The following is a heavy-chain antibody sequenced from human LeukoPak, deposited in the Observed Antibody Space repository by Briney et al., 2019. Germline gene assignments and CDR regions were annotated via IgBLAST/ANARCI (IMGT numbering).Heavy chain of an antibody. J-gene: IGHJ4*02. V-gene: IGHV3-23*01. Sequence: PGGSLRLSCAASGFTFISYAMSWVRQAPGKGLEWVSAISGSGGSTYYADSVKGRFTISRDNSKNTLYLQMNSPRAEDTAVYYCAKTFYCSSTSCSRRSFDYWGQGTLVTVSS. CDR2: ISGSGGST. D-gene: IGHD2-2*01. CDR3: AKTFYCSSTSCSRRSFDY. CDR1: GFTFISYA.